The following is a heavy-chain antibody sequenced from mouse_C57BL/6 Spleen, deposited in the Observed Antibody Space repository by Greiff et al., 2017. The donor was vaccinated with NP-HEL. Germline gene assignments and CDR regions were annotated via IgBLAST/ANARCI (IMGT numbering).Heavy chain of an antibody. V-gene: IGHV1-15*01. D-gene: IGHD1-1*01. CDR1: GYTFTDYE. Sequence: QVQLKQSGAELVRPGASVTLSCKASGYTFTDYEMHWVKQTPVHGLEWIGAIDPETGGTAYNQKFKGKAILTADKSSSTAYMELRSLTSDDSAVYYCTRSYYGSSYWYFDVWGTGTTVTVSS. CDR2: IDPETGGT. CDR3: TRSYYGSSYWYFDV. J-gene: IGHJ1*03.